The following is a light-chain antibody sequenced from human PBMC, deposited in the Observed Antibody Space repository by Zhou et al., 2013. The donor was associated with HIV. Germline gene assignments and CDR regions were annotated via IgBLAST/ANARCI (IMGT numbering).Light chain of an antibody. Sequence: DIQMTQSPSTLSASVGDRVTVTCRASQSLGRWLAWYQQKEGKAPNLLVYQTSTLESRVPSRFSGRGSGAEFHLSIVSLQPDDFATYYCQDYGDSSRTFGRGTRVEMK. CDR1: QSLGRW. CDR3: QDYGDSSRT. J-gene: IGKJ4*02. CDR2: QTS. V-gene: IGKV1-5*03.